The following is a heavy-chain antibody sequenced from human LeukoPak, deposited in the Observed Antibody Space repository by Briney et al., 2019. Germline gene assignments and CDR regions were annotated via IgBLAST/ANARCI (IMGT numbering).Heavy chain of an antibody. CDR1: GFTFSSYA. D-gene: IGHD3-3*01. J-gene: IGHJ5*02. CDR3: ARGGRGLSPARRFKPGDWFDP. CDR2: INHGGST. Sequence: KPGGSLRLSCAASGFTFSSYAMSWVRQPPGKGLEWIGEINHGGSTNYSPSLKSRLTISEDTSKNQFSLKLSSVTASDTAIYYCARGGRGLSPARRFKPGDWFDPWGQGTLVTVSS. V-gene: IGHV4-34*01.